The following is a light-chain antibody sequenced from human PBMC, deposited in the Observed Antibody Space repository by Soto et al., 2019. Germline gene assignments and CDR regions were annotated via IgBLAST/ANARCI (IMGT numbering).Light chain of an antibody. Sequence: EFVLTQSPGTLSLSPGERATLSCRASQTVRNNYLAWYQQKPGQAPRLLIYDASSRATGIPDRFSGGGSGTDFTLTISSLQPEDFATYYCLQDYNRPYTFGQGSRLEIK. CDR1: QTVRNNY. CDR2: DAS. V-gene: IGKV3-20*01. CDR3: LQDYNRPYT. J-gene: IGKJ2*01.